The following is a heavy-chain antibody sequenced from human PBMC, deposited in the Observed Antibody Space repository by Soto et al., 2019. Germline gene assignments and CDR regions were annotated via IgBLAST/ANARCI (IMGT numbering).Heavy chain of an antibody. CDR2: IYYSGST. Sequence: SETLSLTCTVSGGSISSYYWSWIRQPPGKGLEWIGYIYYSGSTNYNPSLRSRVTISVDTSKNQFSLKLSSVTAADTAVYYCAREKGRDSSGWYDYWGQGTLVTVSS. V-gene: IGHV4-59*01. D-gene: IGHD6-19*01. J-gene: IGHJ4*02. CDR3: AREKGRDSSGWYDY. CDR1: GGSISSYY.